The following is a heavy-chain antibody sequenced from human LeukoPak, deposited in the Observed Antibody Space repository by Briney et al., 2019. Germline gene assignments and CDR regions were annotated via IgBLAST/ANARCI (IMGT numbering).Heavy chain of an antibody. CDR2: ISWNSGSI. V-gene: IGHV3-9*01. J-gene: IGHJ4*02. CDR3: PKGSLAVAGPFDY. Sequence: PGGSLRLSCAASGFTFDDYAMHWVRQAPGKGLEWVSGISWNSGSIGYADSVKGRFTISRDNAKNSLYLQMNSLRAEDTALYYCPKGSLAVAGPFDYWGQGTLVTVSS. D-gene: IGHD6-19*01. CDR1: GFTFDDYA.